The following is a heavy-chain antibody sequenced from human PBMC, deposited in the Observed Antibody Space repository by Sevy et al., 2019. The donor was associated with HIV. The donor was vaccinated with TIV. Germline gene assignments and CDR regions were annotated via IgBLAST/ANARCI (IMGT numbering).Heavy chain of an antibody. CDR2: IYHSGRT. Sequence: SETLSLTCTVSGYSMSSGYYWGWIRQPPGKGLEWIGSIYHSGRTYYNASLKSRVTISVDTSKNQFSLKLSSVTAADTAVYYCARDTAMSTSAYYYGMDVWGQGTTVTVSS. D-gene: IGHD5-18*01. CDR3: ARDTAMSTSAYYYGMDV. V-gene: IGHV4-38-2*02. J-gene: IGHJ6*02. CDR1: GYSMSSGYY.